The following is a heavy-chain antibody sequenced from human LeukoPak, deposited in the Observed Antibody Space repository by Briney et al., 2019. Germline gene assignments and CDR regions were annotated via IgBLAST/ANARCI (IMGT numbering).Heavy chain of an antibody. CDR1: GFTFSDYY. V-gene: IGHV3-11*05. J-gene: IGHJ4*02. D-gene: IGHD6-13*01. Sequence: GGSLRLSCVVSGFTFSDYYISWIRQAPGKGLEWLSYISSTSTYTDYADSVKGRFTISRDSAKNSVYLQMNSLRVEDTAVYYCARVWGLAVAGGEIEYWGQGTLVTVSS. CDR3: ARVWGLAVAGGEIEY. CDR2: ISSTSTYT.